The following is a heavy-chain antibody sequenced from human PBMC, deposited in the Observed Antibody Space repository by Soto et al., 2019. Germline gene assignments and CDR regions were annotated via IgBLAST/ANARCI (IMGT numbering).Heavy chain of an antibody. CDR2: INPDGSAT. Sequence: PGGSLRLSCAASGFTFSGYWMHWVRQAPGKGLVWVSRINPDGSATNYADSVKGRFTISRDNAKNTLYLQMNSLRAEDTAVFYCGRGGSDSPMAPGYWGQGTLVTVSS. J-gene: IGHJ4*02. CDR1: GFTFSGYW. CDR3: GRGGSDSPMAPGY. V-gene: IGHV3-74*01. D-gene: IGHD5-18*01.